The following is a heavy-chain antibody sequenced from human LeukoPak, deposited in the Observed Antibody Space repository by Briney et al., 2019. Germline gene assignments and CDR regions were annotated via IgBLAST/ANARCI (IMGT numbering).Heavy chain of an antibody. D-gene: IGHD6-6*01. J-gene: IGHJ5*02. V-gene: IGHV1-46*01. CDR1: GYTFTSYY. CDR3: ARDRRSSIAAPVNWFDP. Sequence: ASVKVSCKASGYTFTSYYMHWVRQAPGQGLEWMGIINPSGGSTSYAQNFQGRVTMTRDMSTSTVYMELSSLRSEDTAVYYCARDRRSSIAAPVNWFDPWGQGTLVTVSS. CDR2: INPSGGST.